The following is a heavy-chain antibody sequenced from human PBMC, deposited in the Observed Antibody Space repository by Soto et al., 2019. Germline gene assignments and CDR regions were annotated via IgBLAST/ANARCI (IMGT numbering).Heavy chain of an antibody. CDR1: GGTFSSYA. D-gene: IGHD5-12*01. Sequence: GASVKVSCKASGGTFSSYAISWVRQAPGQGLEWMGGIIPIFGTANYAQKFQGRVTITADESTSTAYMELSSLRPEDTAVYYCASPDQYSGYASYYYYYGMDVWGQGTTVTVSS. J-gene: IGHJ6*02. CDR3: ASPDQYSGYASYYYYYGMDV. CDR2: IIPIFGTA. V-gene: IGHV1-69*13.